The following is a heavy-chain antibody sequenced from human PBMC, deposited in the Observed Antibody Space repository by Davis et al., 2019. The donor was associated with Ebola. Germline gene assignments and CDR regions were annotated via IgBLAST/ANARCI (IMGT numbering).Heavy chain of an antibody. CDR3: SMTTVTTDV. CDR1: GFTFSSYA. V-gene: IGHV3-64*04. CDR2: ISSNGGST. Sequence: GGSLRLSCSASGFTFSSYAMHWVRQAPGKGLECVSAISSNGGSTYYADSVKGRFTISREDSKNTAYLQMNSLKTEDTAVYYCSMTTVTTDVWGQGTTVTVSS. J-gene: IGHJ6*02. D-gene: IGHD4-11*01.